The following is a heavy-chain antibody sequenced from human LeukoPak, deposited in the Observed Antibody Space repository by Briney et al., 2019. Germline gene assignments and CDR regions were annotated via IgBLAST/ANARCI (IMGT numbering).Heavy chain of an antibody. Sequence: GASVKVSCKASGYTFTGYYMHWVRQAPGQGLEWMGWINPNSGGTNYAQKFQGRVTMTRDTSISTAYMELSRLRSDDTAVYYCARLESAPYGSGSFWFDPWGQGTLVTVSS. CDR2: INPNSGGT. J-gene: IGHJ5*02. V-gene: IGHV1-2*02. D-gene: IGHD3-10*01. CDR3: ARLESAPYGSGSFWFDP. CDR1: GYTFTGYY.